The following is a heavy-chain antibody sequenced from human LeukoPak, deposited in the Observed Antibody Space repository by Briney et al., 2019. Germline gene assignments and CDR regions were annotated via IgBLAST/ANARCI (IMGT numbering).Heavy chain of an antibody. CDR1: GGSISSGGYS. Sequence: KSSETLSLTCAVSGGSISSGGYSWSWIRQPPGKGLEWIGYIYHSGSTYYNPSLKSRVTISVDTSKNQFSLKLSSVTAADTAVYYCARARGDGPWFDPWGQGTLVTVSS. V-gene: IGHV4-30-2*02. D-gene: IGHD2-21*02. J-gene: IGHJ5*02. CDR2: IYHSGST. CDR3: ARARGDGPWFDP.